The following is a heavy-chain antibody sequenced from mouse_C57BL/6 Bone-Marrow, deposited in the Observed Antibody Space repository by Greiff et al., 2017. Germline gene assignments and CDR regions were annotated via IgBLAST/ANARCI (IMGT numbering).Heavy chain of an antibody. CDR1: GYTFTSYG. V-gene: IGHV1-81*01. CDR2: IYPRSGNT. D-gene: IGHD2-5*01. CDR3: ARGSNYFAY. J-gene: IGHJ3*01. Sequence: VKLVESGAELARPGASVKLSCKASGYTFTSYGISWVKQRTGQGLEWIGEIYPRSGNTYYNEKFKGKATLTADKSSSTAYMELSSLTSEDSAVYYCARGSNYFAYWGQGTLVTVSA.